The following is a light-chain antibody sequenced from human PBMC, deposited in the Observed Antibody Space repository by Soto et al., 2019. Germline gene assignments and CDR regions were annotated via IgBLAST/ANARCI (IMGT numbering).Light chain of an antibody. CDR3: QQYGSSQVT. V-gene: IGKV3-20*01. Sequence: EIVMTQSPSALSVSPGERATLSCRASQSFSINLAWYHQKPGQAPRLLIYGASSRATGIQDRFSGSGSGTDLTLNISRLEPEDFAVYFCQQYGSSQVTFGQGTRLEIK. CDR1: QSFSIN. CDR2: GAS. J-gene: IGKJ5*01.